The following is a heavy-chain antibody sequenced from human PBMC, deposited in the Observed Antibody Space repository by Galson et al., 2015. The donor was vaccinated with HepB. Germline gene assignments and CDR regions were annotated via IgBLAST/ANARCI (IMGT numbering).Heavy chain of an antibody. CDR1: GYTFTSYA. J-gene: IGHJ4*02. Sequence: SVKVSCKASGYTFTSYAVHWVRQAPGQSLEWMGWVDTGNGKTRTSQRFQDRVTIVRDTSASTTYMELSSLRSDDTAVYYCARGGGFYDSSGYYYWGQGTLVTVSS. D-gene: IGHD3-22*01. V-gene: IGHV1-3*04. CDR3: ARGGGFYDSSGYYY. CDR2: VDTGNGKT.